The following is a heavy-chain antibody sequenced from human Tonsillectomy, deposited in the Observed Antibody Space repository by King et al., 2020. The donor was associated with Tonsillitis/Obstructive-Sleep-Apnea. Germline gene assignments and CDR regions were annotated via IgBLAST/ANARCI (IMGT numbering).Heavy chain of an antibody. CDR3: AKAGGYCSGGSCYWHWFDP. V-gene: IGHV3-9*01. CDR1: GFTFDDYA. D-gene: IGHD2-15*01. J-gene: IGHJ5*02. Sequence: VQLVESGGGLVQPGRSLRLSCAASGFTFDDYAMHWVRQAPGKGLEWVSGISWNGGSIGYADSVKGRFTISRDNAKNSMYLQMNNLRTEDTALYYCAKAGGYCSGGSCYWHWFDPCGQGTLVTVSS. CDR2: ISWNGGSI.